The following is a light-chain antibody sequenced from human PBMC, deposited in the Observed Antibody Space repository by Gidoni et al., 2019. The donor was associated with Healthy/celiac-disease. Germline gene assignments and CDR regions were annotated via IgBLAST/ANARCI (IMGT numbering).Light chain of an antibody. Sequence: DIVMTQSPDSLAVSLGDRTTINCKSSQSVLYSSNNKNYLAWYQQRPGQPPKLLIYWASTRESGVPDRFSGSGSGTDFTLIISSLQAEDVAVYYCQQYYSSPVTFGGGTKVEIK. V-gene: IGKV4-1*01. CDR2: WAS. J-gene: IGKJ4*01. CDR3: QQYYSSPVT. CDR1: QSVLYSSNNKNY.